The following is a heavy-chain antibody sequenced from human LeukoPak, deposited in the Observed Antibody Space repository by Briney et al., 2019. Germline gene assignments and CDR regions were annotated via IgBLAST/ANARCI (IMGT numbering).Heavy chain of an antibody. D-gene: IGHD4-23*01. CDR3: ARGPEYGGTIDY. Sequence: ASVRVSCKASGYTFIGHYIHWVRQAPGQGLEWMGWINPNSDATKYSQKFQGRVTMTRDTSISTTYMDLTRLTSDDTAVYYCARGPEYGGTIDYWGQGTLVTVSS. J-gene: IGHJ4*02. CDR2: INPNSDAT. V-gene: IGHV1-2*02. CDR1: GYTFIGHY.